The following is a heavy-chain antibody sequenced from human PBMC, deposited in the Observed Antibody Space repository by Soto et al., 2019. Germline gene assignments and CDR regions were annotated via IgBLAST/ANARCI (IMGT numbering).Heavy chain of an antibody. V-gene: IGHV1-69*19. CDR2: ISPMFGAA. D-gene: IGHD3-10*01. Sequence: QAQLVQSGAEMKKPGSSVKVSCQSSGGTFNTYAMNWVRQAPGQGPEWMGDISPMFGAANYAPKFQGRVTITADESTVTSYMQLSSLTSENTALYFCAREVQVHTPAFVYWGQGTLVTVSS. CDR3: AREVQVHTPAFVY. J-gene: IGHJ4*02. CDR1: GGTFNTYA.